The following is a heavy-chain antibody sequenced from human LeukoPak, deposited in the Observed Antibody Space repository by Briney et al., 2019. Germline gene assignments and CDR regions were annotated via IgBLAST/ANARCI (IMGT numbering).Heavy chain of an antibody. V-gene: IGHV3-66*01. CDR1: GFTLSSYS. Sequence: GGSLRLSCAASGFTLSSYSMNWVRQAPGKGLEWVSVIYSGGSTYYADSVKGRFTISRDNSKNTLYLQMNSLRAEDTAVYYCARAESRGIAYPRHLGVWSQGTTVTVSS. J-gene: IGHJ6*02. CDR2: IYSGGST. CDR3: ARAESRGIAYPRHLGV. D-gene: IGHD1-1*01.